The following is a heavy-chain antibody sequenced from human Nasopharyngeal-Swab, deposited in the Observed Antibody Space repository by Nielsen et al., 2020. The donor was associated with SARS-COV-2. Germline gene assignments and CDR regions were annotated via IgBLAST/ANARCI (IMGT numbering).Heavy chain of an antibody. D-gene: IGHD6-19*01. CDR3: ARDGVAGKDYYYMDV. Sequence: WIRQPPGKGLEWVGRTRNKANSYTTEYAASVKGRFTISRDDSKNSLYLQMNSLKTEDTAVYYCARDGVAGKDYYYMDVWGKGTTVTVSS. CDR2: TRNKANSYTT. J-gene: IGHJ6*03. V-gene: IGHV3-72*01.